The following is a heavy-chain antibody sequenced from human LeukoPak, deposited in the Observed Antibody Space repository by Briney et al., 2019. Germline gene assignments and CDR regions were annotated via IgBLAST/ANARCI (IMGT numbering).Heavy chain of an antibody. CDR1: GFTFSSYG. V-gene: IGHV3-33*01. CDR3: ARGMGYSSSWYLGDMDV. CDR2: IWYDGSNK. Sequence: PGGSLRLSCAASGFTFSSYGMHWVRQAPGKGLEWVAVIWYDGSNKYYADSVKGRFTISRDNSKNTLYLQMNSLRAEDTAVYYCARGMGYSSSWYLGDMDVWGKGTTVTVSS. D-gene: IGHD6-13*01. J-gene: IGHJ6*03.